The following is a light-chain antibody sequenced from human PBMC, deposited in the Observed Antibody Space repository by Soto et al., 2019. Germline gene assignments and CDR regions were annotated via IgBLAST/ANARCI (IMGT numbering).Light chain of an antibody. Sequence: DIQMAQSPSTLSASVGDRVTITCRASQSISNYLAWYQQKPGTAPKLLIYKASNLESGVPSRFSGSGSGTEFTLTISSLQPDDFATYYCEQYSGPSPWTFGQGTRVEIK. CDR3: EQYSGPSPWT. CDR2: KAS. CDR1: QSISNY. V-gene: IGKV1-5*03. J-gene: IGKJ1*01.